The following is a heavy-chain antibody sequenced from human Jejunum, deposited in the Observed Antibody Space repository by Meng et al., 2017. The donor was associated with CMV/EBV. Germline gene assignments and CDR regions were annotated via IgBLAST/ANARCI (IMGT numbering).Heavy chain of an antibody. CDR1: GFTFSNYA. D-gene: IGHD3-10*01. V-gene: IGHV3-23*01. Sequence: EVQLLESGGGLVQPGGSLRLSGATAGFTFSNYAMNWVRQAPEKGLEWVSGISGAGGGTDYAESVKGRFTISRDNSKNTLYLQMNSLRAEDTAVYYCAKDRNFGSGSENNWFHPWGQGTLVTVAS. J-gene: IGHJ5*02. CDR2: ISGAGGGT. CDR3: AKDRNFGSGSENNWFHP.